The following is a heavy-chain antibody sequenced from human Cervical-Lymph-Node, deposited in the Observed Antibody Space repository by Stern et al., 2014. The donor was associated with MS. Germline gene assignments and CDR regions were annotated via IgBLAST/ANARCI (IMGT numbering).Heavy chain of an antibody. CDR1: GFTFSSYG. CDR3: ARDYEDTSMLFDH. V-gene: IGHV3-30*03. CDR2: ISYYGNHK. J-gene: IGHJ4*02. D-gene: IGHD2-8*01. Sequence: VQLVVSGGAVVQPGRSLRLSCAASGFTFSSYGMHWVRQAPGKGLEWVTVISYYGNHKYYADSVKGRFTISRDNSKNTLHLQMNSVTPDDTAIYYCARDYEDTSMLFDHWGQGTLVTVSS.